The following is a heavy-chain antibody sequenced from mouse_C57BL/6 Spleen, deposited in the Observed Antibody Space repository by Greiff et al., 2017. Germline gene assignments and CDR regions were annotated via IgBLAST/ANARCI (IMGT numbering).Heavy chain of an antibody. CDR3: ARYFEGCFDY. D-gene: IGHD3-2*02. V-gene: IGHV1-52*01. J-gene: IGHJ2*01. CDR1: GYTFTRYW. CDR2: IDPSDSET. Sequence: QVQLQQPGAELVRPGSSVKLSCTASGYTFTRYWMHWVKQRPIQGLEWIGNIDPSDSETHYNQKFKDKATLTVDNSSRNAYMQLSSLTSEDSAVYYCARYFEGCFDYWGQGTTLTVSS.